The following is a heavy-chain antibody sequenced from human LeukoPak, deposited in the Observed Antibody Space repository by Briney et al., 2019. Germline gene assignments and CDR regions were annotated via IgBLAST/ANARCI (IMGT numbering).Heavy chain of an antibody. CDR3: ARDPGYYGSGI. V-gene: IGHV4-59*01. J-gene: IGHJ3*02. Sequence: SETLSLTCTVSGGSISSYYWSWIRQPPGKGLEWIGYIYYSGSTNYNPSLKSRVTISVDTSKNQFSLKLSSVTAADTAVYYCARDPGYYGSGIWGRGTMVTVSS. D-gene: IGHD3-10*01. CDR1: GGSISSYY. CDR2: IYYSGST.